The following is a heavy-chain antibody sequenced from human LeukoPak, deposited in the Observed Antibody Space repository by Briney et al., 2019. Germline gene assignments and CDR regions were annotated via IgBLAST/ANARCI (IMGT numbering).Heavy chain of an antibody. J-gene: IGHJ4*02. V-gene: IGHV4-61*02. CDR3: ARRGSPPAAFDS. CDR2: IYSSGST. CDR1: GGSISSDSYY. D-gene: IGHD1-26*01. Sequence: PSQTLSLTCTVSGGSISSDSYYWNWIRQPAGKGLEWIGRIYSSGSTNYNPSLQSRVTISVDTSKTQFSLRLNSVTAADTAVYYCARRGSPPAAFDSWGQGTQVTVSS.